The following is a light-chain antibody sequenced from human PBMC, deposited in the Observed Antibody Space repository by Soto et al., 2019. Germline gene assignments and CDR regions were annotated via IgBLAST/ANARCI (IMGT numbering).Light chain of an antibody. CDR3: SSYTSSSTWV. V-gene: IGLV2-14*01. CDR1: SSDVGSYNY. J-gene: IGLJ3*02. Sequence: QSVLTQPASVSGSPGQSITISCTGTSSDVGSYNYVSWYQHHPGKAPELIIYEVSNRPSGVSNRFSGSKSDNTASLTISGLQAEDEADYYCSSYTSSSTWVFGGGTKLTVL. CDR2: EVS.